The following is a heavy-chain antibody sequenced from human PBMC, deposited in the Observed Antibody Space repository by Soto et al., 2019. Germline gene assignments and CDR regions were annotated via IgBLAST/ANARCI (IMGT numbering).Heavy chain of an antibody. CDR1: GFTFSDYY. Sequence: RRLSCAASGFTFSDYYMSWIRQAPGKGLEWVSYISSSGSTIYYADSVKGRFTISRDNAKNSLYLQMNSLRAEDTAVYYCARGGHIVVVPAAIPYGMDVWGQGTTVTVSS. CDR2: ISSSGSTI. J-gene: IGHJ6*02. CDR3: ARGGHIVVVPAAIPYGMDV. V-gene: IGHV3-11*01. D-gene: IGHD2-2*01.